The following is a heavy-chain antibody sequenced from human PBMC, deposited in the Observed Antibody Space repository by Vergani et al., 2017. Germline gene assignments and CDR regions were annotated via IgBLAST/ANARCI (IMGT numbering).Heavy chain of an antibody. CDR1: GFTFSTYG. D-gene: IGHD6-19*01. J-gene: IGHJ6*02. Sequence: QVQLVESGGGVVQPGRSLRLSCVASGFTFSTYGMHWVRQAPGKGLEWVAIISHDGYNKYFGDSVKGRFTISRDNSKNTLYLQMNSLRAEDTAVYYCATSGWTGVDVWGQGTTVTVSS. CDR3: ATSGWTGVDV. CDR2: ISHDGYNK. V-gene: IGHV3-30*03.